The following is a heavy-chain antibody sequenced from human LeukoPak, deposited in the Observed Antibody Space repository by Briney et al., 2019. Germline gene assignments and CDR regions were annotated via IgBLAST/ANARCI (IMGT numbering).Heavy chain of an antibody. CDR2: INPNSGGT. Sequence: ASVKVSCKASGYTFTGYYMHWVRRAPGQGLEWMGRINPNSGGTNYAQKFQGRVTMTRDTSISTAYMELSRLRSDDTAVYYCSTWNYYDSSGFIDYWGQGTLVTVSS. V-gene: IGHV1-2*06. J-gene: IGHJ4*02. CDR3: STWNYYDSSGFIDY. D-gene: IGHD3-22*01. CDR1: GYTFTGYY.